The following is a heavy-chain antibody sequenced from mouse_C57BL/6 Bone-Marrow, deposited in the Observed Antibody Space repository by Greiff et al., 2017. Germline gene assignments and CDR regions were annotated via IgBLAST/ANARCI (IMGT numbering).Heavy chain of an antibody. CDR3: ARRGISTTVVGWYFGG. D-gene: IGHD1-1*01. V-gene: IGHV1-53*01. CDR1: GYTFTSYW. CDR2: INPSNGGT. J-gene: IGHJ1*03. Sequence: QVQLQQPGTELVKPGASVKLSCKASGYTFTSYWMHWVKQRPGQGLEWIGNINPSNGGTNYNEKFKSKATLTVDKSSSTAYMQLSSLTSEDSAVYDGARRGISTTVVGWYFGGWGTGATVTVAS.